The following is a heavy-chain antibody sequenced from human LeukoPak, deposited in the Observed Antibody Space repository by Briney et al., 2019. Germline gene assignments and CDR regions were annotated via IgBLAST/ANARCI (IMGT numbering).Heavy chain of an antibody. J-gene: IGHJ6*02. D-gene: IGHD2-2*02. CDR2: IIPILGIA. CDR3: ARDHCSSTSCYNPDYYGMDV. Sequence: ASVKVSCKASGGTFSSYAISWVRQAPGQGLEWMGRIIPILGIANYAQKFQGRVTITADKSTSTAYMELSSLRSEDTAVYYCARDHCSSTSCYNPDYYGMDVWGQGTTVTVSS. CDR1: GGTFSSYA. V-gene: IGHV1-69*04.